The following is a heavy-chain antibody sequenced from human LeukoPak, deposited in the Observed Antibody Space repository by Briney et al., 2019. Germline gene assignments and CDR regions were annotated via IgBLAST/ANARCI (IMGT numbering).Heavy chain of an antibody. Sequence: PGGSLRLSCGASGFTFSRYWMSWVRQAPGKGLEWVANIKQDGSEKYYVDSVKGRFTISRDNAKNSLYLQMNSLRAEDTAVYYCARDGRRGAAGTYYYYMDVWGKGTTVTVSS. CDR2: IKQDGSEK. CDR1: GFTFSRYW. J-gene: IGHJ6*03. D-gene: IGHD6-13*01. V-gene: IGHV3-7*03. CDR3: ARDGRRGAAGTYYYYMDV.